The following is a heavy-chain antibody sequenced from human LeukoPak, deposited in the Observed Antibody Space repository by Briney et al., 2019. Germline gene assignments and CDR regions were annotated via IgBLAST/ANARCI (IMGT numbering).Heavy chain of an antibody. V-gene: IGHV4-39*07. CDR3: ARVFRFSLFDY. J-gene: IGHJ4*02. Sequence: SETLCLTCTVSGDSINSSNSYWGWVRQPPGKGLEWIATIFYSGSTFYNPSLKSRVTISLDTSKTQFSLRLRSVTAADTAVYYCARVFRFSLFDYWGQGTLVTVSS. D-gene: IGHD3-3*01. CDR1: GDSINSSNSY. CDR2: IFYSGST.